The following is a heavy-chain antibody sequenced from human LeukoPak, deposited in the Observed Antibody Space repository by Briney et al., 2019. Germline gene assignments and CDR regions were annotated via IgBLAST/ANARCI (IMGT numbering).Heavy chain of an antibody. V-gene: IGHV4-39*01. J-gene: IGHJ3*01. CDR1: GGSISSSSYY. CDR3: ARQYYYDSSGYFFFGF. D-gene: IGHD3-22*01. Sequence: KPSETLSLTCTVSGGSISSSSYYWGWIRQPPGKGLEWIGSIYYSGSTYYNPSLRSRVTISVDTSKNQFSLRLSSVTAADRAVYYCARQYYYDSSGYFFFGFWGQGTMVTVSP. CDR2: IYYSGST.